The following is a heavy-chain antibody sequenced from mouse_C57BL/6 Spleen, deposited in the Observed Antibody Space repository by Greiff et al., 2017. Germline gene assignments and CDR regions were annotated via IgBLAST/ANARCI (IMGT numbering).Heavy chain of an antibody. V-gene: IGHV5-16*01. CDR2: INYDGSST. CDR3: AREGSEGFDY. CDR1: GFTFSDYY. J-gene: IGHJ2*01. Sequence: EVMLVESEGGLVQPGSSMKLSCTASGFTFSDYYMAWVRQVPEKGLEWVANINYDGSSTYYLDSLKSRFIISRDNAKNILYLQMSSLKSEDTATYCCAREGSEGFDYWGQGTTLTVSS. D-gene: IGHD1-1*01.